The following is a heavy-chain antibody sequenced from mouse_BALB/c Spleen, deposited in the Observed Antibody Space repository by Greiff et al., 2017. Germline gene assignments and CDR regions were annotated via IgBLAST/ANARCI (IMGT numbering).Heavy chain of an antibody. D-gene: IGHD2-3*01. CDR2: IDPETGGT. CDR1: GYTFTDYE. V-gene: IGHV1-15*01. CDR3: TREGDGYYVEAMDY. J-gene: IGHJ4*01. Sequence: VKVVESGAELVRPGASVTLSCKASGYTFTDYEMHWVKQTPVHGLEWIGAIDPETGGTAYNQKFKGKATLTADKSSSTAYMELRSLTSEDSAVYYCTREGDGYYVEAMDYWGQGTSVTVSS.